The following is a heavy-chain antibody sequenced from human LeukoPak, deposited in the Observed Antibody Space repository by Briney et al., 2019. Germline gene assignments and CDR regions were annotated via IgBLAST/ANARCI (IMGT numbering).Heavy chain of an antibody. V-gene: IGHV3-21*01. Sequence: GGSLRLSCAASGFMFSNYSMNWVRQAPGKGLEWVSSISRLSSYINYADSVKGRFTISRDNVKNTLYLQMNSLRAEDTAVYYCARVLGGDSRGYFDYWGQGTLVTVSS. CDR2: ISRLSSYI. CDR1: GFMFSNYS. J-gene: IGHJ4*02. D-gene: IGHD2-21*02. CDR3: ARVLGGDSRGYFDY.